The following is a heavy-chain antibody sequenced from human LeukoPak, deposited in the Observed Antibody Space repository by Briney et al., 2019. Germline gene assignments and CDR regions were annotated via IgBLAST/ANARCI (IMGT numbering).Heavy chain of an antibody. CDR2: IYYSGST. CDR1: GGSISSSSYY. Sequence: SETLSLTCTVSGGSISSSSYYWGWIRQPPGKGLEWIGSIYYSGSTYYNPSLKSRVTISVDTSKNQSSLKLSSVTAADTAVYYCARVVVTVPYYYYYYMDVWGKGTTVTVSS. D-gene: IGHD2-21*01. V-gene: IGHV4-39*07. CDR3: ARVVVTVPYYYYYYMDV. J-gene: IGHJ6*03.